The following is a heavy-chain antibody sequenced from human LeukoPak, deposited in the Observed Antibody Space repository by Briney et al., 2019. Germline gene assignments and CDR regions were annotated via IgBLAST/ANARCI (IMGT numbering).Heavy chain of an antibody. CDR2: ISGSGGST. Sequence: QTGGSLRLSCAASGFTFSSYAMSWVRQAPGKGLEWVSAISGSGGSTYYADSVKGRFTISRDNSKNTLYLQMNSLRAEDTAVYYCARDYYDSSGYYASGYWGQGTLVTVSS. V-gene: IGHV3-23*01. CDR3: ARDYYDSSGYYASGY. J-gene: IGHJ4*02. CDR1: GFTFSSYA. D-gene: IGHD3-22*01.